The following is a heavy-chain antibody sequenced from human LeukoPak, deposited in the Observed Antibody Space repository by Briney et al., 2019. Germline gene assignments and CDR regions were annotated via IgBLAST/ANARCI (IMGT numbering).Heavy chain of an antibody. CDR1: GFTFSSYA. CDR2: ISGSGGST. Sequence: GGSLRLSCAASGFTFSSYAMSWVRQPPAKGLEWVSSISGSGGSTYYADSVKGRFTISRDNSKNTLYLQMNSLRPEDTAVYYCAKGNGFCSVTSCSYYYYMDVWGKGTTVTVSS. CDR3: AKGNGFCSVTSCSYYYYMDV. V-gene: IGHV3-23*01. D-gene: IGHD2-2*01. J-gene: IGHJ6*03.